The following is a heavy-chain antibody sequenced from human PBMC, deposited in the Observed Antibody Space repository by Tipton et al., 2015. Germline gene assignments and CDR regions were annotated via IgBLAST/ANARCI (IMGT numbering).Heavy chain of an antibody. Sequence: SLRLSCAASGFTVSSNYMTWVRQAPGKGLDWVSVIYSGGRTYYADSVKGRFTISRDNSKNTLYLQMSSLRAEDTAVYYCARDPGYGMDVWGQGTTVTVSS. CDR2: IYSGGRT. J-gene: IGHJ6*02. V-gene: IGHV3-53*01. CDR1: GFTVSSNY. CDR3: ARDPGYGMDV.